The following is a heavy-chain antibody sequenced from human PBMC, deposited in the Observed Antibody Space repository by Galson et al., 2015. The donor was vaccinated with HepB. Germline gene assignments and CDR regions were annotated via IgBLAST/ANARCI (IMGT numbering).Heavy chain of an antibody. V-gene: IGHV3-30-3*01. Sequence: SLRLSCAASGFTVSSHAIHWVRQAPGKGLEWVTVISHDGNNKYYKDSVKGRFTVSRDNSKNTVFLQMNSLRPEDTAVYYCARDSSSDLYGGGDFDYSGPGTLVTVSS. CDR3: ARDSSSDLYGGGDFDY. CDR1: GFTVSSHA. CDR2: ISHDGNNK. D-gene: IGHD6-19*01. J-gene: IGHJ4*02.